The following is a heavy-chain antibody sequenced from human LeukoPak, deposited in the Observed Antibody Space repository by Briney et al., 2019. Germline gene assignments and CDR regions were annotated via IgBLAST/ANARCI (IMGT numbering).Heavy chain of an antibody. J-gene: IGHJ4*02. D-gene: IGHD3-16*01. CDR3: ARDLGHDYGDY. Sequence: GASVKVSCKASGYTFTSYYMHWVRQAPGQGLEWMGIINPSGGSTNYAQKFQGRVTMTRDMSTSTVYMELSSLRSEDTAVYYCARDLGHDYGDYWGQGTLVTVSS. CDR1: GYTFTSYY. CDR2: INPSGGST. V-gene: IGHV1-46*01.